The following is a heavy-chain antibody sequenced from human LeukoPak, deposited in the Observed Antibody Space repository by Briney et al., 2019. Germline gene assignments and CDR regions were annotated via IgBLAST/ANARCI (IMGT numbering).Heavy chain of an antibody. CDR2: IYYSGST. CDR3: ARRVDYKDAFDI. CDR1: GGSFSGYY. Sequence: SETLSLTCAVYGGSFSGYYWSWIRQPPGKGLEWIGSIYYSGSTYYNPSLKSRVTISVDTSKNQFSLKLSSVTAADTAVYYCARRVDYKDAFDIWGQGTMVTVSS. D-gene: IGHD4-11*01. J-gene: IGHJ3*02. V-gene: IGHV4-34*01.